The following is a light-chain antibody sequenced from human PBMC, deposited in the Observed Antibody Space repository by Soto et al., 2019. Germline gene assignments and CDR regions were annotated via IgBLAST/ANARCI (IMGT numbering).Light chain of an antibody. CDR3: QQYGSSPFT. CDR1: QSVSSSY. Sequence: EIVLTQSPGTLSLSPGERATLSCRASQSVSSSYLAWYQQKLGQAPRLLIYGASRRATGIPDRFSGSGSGTDFALTISRLEPEDFAVYYCQQYGSSPFTFGPGTKVDIK. V-gene: IGKV3-20*01. CDR2: GAS. J-gene: IGKJ3*01.